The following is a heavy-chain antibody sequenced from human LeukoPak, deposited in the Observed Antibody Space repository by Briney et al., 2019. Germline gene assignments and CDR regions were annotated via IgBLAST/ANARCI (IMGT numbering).Heavy chain of an antibody. V-gene: IGHV1-2*02. D-gene: IGHD3-22*01. J-gene: IGHJ3*02. CDR3: ARDRKSITMIVVATDAFDI. CDR1: GFTFIDHY. CDR2: INPNSGGT. Sequence: ASVKVSCKAFGFTFIDHYIHWVRQAPGQGLEWMWWINPNSGGTSIARKYQGRVTMTRDTSISTAYMELSRLRSDDTAVYYCARDRKSITMIVVATDAFDIWGQGTMVTVSS.